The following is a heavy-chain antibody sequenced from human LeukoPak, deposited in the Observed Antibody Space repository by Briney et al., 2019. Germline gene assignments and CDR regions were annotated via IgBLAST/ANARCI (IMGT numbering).Heavy chain of an antibody. J-gene: IGHJ5*02. V-gene: IGHV4-59*13. Sequence: PAETLSLTCTVSGGSISSYYRSWIRQPPGKGLEWIGYIDYSGSTNYNPSLKSRFTRSVDTSNNQFSLKLTSVTAADTAVYFCARGGYYGSGNDFTFDPWGQGTLVTVSS. CDR1: GGSISSYY. CDR2: IDYSGST. CDR3: ARGGYYGSGNDFTFDP. D-gene: IGHD3-10*01.